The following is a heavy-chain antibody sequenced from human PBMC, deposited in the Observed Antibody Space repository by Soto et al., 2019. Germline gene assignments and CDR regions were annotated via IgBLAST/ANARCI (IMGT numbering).Heavy chain of an antibody. D-gene: IGHD3-22*01. V-gene: IGHV1-69*01. CDR2: IIPIFGTA. CDR3: ARAVEKYYYDSRGYYGYYYYGMDV. Sequence: QVQLVQSGAEVKQPGSSVKVSCKASGGTFSSYAISWVRQAPGQGLEWMGGIIPIFGTAKYAKKFQGRVTITADESTSKAYMELSSLRAEDTAGYYCARAVEKYYYDSRGYYGYYYYGMDVWGQGTTVTVSS. J-gene: IGHJ6*02. CDR1: GGTFSSYA.